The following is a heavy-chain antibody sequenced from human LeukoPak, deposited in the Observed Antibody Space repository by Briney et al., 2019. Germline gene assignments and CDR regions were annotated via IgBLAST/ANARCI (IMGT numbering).Heavy chain of an antibody. CDR2: ISYDGGNK. V-gene: IGHV3-30*18. CDR1: GFTFSSYG. CDR3: AKDISSGWYSGY. D-gene: IGHD6-19*01. J-gene: IGHJ4*02. Sequence: PGGSLRLSCAASGFTFSSYGMHWVRQAPGKGLEWVAVISYDGGNKYYADSVKGRFTISRDNSKNTLYLQTNSLRAEDTAVYYCAKDISSGWYSGYWGQGTLVTVSS.